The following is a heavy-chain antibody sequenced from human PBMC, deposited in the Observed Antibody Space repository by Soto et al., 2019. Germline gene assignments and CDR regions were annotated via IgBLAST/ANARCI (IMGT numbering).Heavy chain of an antibody. Sequence: EVQLLESGGGLVQPGGSLRLSCVVSGFTFTNHAMSWVRQAPGKGLECISAISGGGGSPYYADSVKARFTISRDNLKNTLYLQMNSLRAEDTAVYYFAKTLSPGQFGFPYWGQGTLVTVSS. J-gene: IGHJ4*02. V-gene: IGHV3-23*01. CDR1: GFTFTNHA. D-gene: IGHD3-10*01. CDR3: AKTLSPGQFGFPY. CDR2: ISGGGGSP.